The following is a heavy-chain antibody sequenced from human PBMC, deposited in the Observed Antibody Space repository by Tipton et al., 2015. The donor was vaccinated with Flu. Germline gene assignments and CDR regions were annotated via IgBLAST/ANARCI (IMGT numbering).Heavy chain of an antibody. V-gene: IGHV3-53*01. J-gene: IGHJ6*02. Sequence: SLRLSCAVSGFTVSTSYMSWVRQAPGKGLEWVSVIYRGDRTYYADAVKGRFTTSRDNSKNTLYVQMNSLRVEDTAVYYCARVREADYAYGMDVWGQGTTVTVSS. CDR2: IYRGDRT. CDR1: GFTVSTSY. D-gene: IGHD3-16*01. CDR3: ARVREADYAYGMDV.